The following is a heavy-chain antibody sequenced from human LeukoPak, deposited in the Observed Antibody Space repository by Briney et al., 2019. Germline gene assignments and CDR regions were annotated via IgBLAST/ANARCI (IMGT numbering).Heavy chain of an antibody. V-gene: IGHV1-69*04. Sequence: ASVKASCKASGGTFSSYAISWVRQAPGQGLEWMGRIIPILGIANYAQKFQGRVTITADKSTSTAYMELSSLRSEDTAVYYCARKNWVTSYYYGMDVWGQGTTVTVSS. J-gene: IGHJ6*02. CDR2: IIPILGIA. CDR3: ARKNWVTSYYYGMDV. D-gene: IGHD2-2*01. CDR1: GGTFSSYA.